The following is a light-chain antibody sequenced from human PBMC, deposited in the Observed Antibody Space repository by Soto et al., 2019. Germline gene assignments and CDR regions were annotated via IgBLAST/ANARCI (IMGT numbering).Light chain of an antibody. CDR3: QQYNNWLRT. CDR2: RAS. CDR1: QSVSSN. V-gene: IGKV3-15*01. Sequence: EIVRTQSPATLSVSPGERATLSCRASQSVSSNLAWYQQKPGQAPRLLIYRASTRATGSPGRFSGSGSETAFTRTYSSLQSENFAVDYCQQYNNWLRTFGEGTKVEIK. J-gene: IGKJ1*01.